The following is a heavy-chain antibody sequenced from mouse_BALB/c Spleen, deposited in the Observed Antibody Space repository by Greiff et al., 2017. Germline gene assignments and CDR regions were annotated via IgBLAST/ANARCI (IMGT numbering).Heavy chain of an antibody. CDR1: GYTFTSYW. CDR3: ARTGEPDY. Sequence: VQLQQPGAELVKPGASVKLSCKASGYTFTSYWMHWVKQRPGQGLEWIGEINPSNGRTNYNEKFKSKATLTVDKSSSTAYMQLSSLTSEDSAVYYCARTGEPDYWGQGTTLTVAS. CDR2: INPSNGRT. J-gene: IGHJ2*01. V-gene: IGHV1S81*02.